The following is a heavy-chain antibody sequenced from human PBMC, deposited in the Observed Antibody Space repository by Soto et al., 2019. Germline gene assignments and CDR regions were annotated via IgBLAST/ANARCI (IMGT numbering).Heavy chain of an antibody. CDR1: GYTFTSYG. CDR3: ARSGRGSGSYYYYYYGMDV. D-gene: IGHD3-10*01. CDR2: ISPYNGNT. V-gene: IGHV1-18*04. Sequence: WASVKVSCKASGYTFTSYGISWVRQAPGQGLEWMGWISPYNGNTNYAQKLQGRVTMTTDTSTSTPYMALSRLRSDDTAVYYCARSGRGSGSYYYYYYGMDVWGQGTTVTLSS. J-gene: IGHJ6*02.